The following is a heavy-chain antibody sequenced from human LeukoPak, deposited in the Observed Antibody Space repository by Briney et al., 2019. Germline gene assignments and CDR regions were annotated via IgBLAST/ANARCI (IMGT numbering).Heavy chain of an antibody. Sequence: SETLSLTCTVSGGSISHYYWSWIRQPAGKELEWIGHIYTTGSTSYNPSLNSRVTISVDRSKNQFSLKLSSVTAADTAVYYCARSDYYGSGRGSFDAWGQGATVSVSS. CDR2: IYTTGST. V-gene: IGHV4-4*07. D-gene: IGHD3-10*01. CDR3: ARSDYYGSGRGSFDA. J-gene: IGHJ6*02. CDR1: GGSISHYY.